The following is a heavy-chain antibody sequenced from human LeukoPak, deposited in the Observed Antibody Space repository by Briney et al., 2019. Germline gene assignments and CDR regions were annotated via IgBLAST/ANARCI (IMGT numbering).Heavy chain of an antibody. CDR2: IYYSGST. Sequence: SETLSLTCTVSGGSISSYYWSWIRQPPGKGLEWIGYIYYSGSTNYNPSLKSRVTISVDTSKNRFSLKLSSVTAADTAVYYCGAYDILTDAFDIWGQGTMVTVSS. CDR3: GAYDILTDAFDI. V-gene: IGHV4-59*08. D-gene: IGHD3-9*01. CDR1: GGSISSYY. J-gene: IGHJ3*02.